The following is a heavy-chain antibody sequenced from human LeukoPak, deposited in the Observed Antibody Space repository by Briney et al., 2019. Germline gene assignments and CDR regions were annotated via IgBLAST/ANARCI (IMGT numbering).Heavy chain of an antibody. Sequence: SETLSLTCTVSGDSIRSSSFSWGWISQPPGKGLEWIGNFYYSGTTNYNPSLESRLTISVDTSKNQFSLRVSSVTAADTAVYYCARLSGGFCSGGNCYVWGQGTLVTVSS. CDR3: ARLSGGFCSGGNCYV. D-gene: IGHD2-15*01. CDR2: FYYSGTT. J-gene: IGHJ4*02. V-gene: IGHV4-39*01. CDR1: GDSIRSSSFS.